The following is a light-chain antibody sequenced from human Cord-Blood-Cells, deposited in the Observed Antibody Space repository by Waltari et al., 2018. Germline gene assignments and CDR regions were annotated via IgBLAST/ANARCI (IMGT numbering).Light chain of an antibody. CDR1: QSVSSY. V-gene: IGKV3-11*01. J-gene: IGKJ2*01. CDR2: DAS. CDR3: QQRSNWPYT. Sequence: EIVLTQSPATLSLSPGERATLSCRASQSVSSYLAWDQQKPGQAPMLLIYDASNRATGIPVMFSSSWSGTDFTLTSSILEPEDFAVYYCQQRSNWPYTFGQGTKLEIK.